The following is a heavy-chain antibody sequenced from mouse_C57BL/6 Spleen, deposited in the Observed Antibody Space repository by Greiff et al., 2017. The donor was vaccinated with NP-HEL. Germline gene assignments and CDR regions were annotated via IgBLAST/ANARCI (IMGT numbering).Heavy chain of an antibody. V-gene: IGHV3-1*01. J-gene: IGHJ1*03. Sequence: EVKLEESGPGMVKPSQSLSLTCTVTGYSITSGYDWHWIRHFPGNKLEWMGYISYSGSTNYNPSLKSRISITHDTSKNHFFLKLNSVTTEDTATYYCARDYYGSPYWYFDVWGTGTTVTVSS. CDR2: ISYSGST. CDR3: ARDYYGSPYWYFDV. CDR1: GYSITSGYD. D-gene: IGHD1-1*01.